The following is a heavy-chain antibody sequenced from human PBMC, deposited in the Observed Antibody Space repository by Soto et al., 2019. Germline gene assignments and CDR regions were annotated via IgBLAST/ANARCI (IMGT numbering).Heavy chain of an antibody. J-gene: IGHJ4*01. CDR1: GFTFSNAW. D-gene: IGHD3-22*01. V-gene: IGHV3-15*07. Sequence: GGSLRLSCSASGFTFSNAWINWARQAPGKGLEWVGRVKSKNDGGTTDFAAPVKGRFAISRDDSKNMVYLEMNSLQTEDTAIYYCTTDSYITSIIVRFDYWGHGTLVTVSS. CDR2: VKSKNDGGTT. CDR3: TTDSYITSIIVRFDY.